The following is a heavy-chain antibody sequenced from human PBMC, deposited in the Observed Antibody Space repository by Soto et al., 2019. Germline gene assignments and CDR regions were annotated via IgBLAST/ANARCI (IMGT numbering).Heavy chain of an antibody. CDR3: AREAGYCSRTSCYRRAFDT. J-gene: IGHJ3*02. V-gene: IGHV3-74*03. CDR1: GFTFSGHW. Sequence: EVQLVESGGDLVRPGGSLRLSCAASGFTFSGHWMHWVRQVPGKGLEWVSRVNTDGGTSAYADSVKGRFTISRDNAKNTLYLQMNGLRAEDTAVYYCAREAGYCSRTSCYRRAFDTWAQGTTVSVSS. CDR2: VNTDGGTS. D-gene: IGHD2-2*01.